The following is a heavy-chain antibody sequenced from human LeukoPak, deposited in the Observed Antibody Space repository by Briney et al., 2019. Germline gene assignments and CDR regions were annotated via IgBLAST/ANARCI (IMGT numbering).Heavy chain of an antibody. CDR1: GGSISSSSYY. Sequence: PSETLSLTCTVSGGSISSSSYYWGWIRQPPGKGLEWIGSIYYSGSTYYNPSLKSRVTISVDTSKNQFSLKLSSVTAADTAVYYCARENTMVRGDTPQNWFDPWGQGTLVTVSS. CDR2: IYYSGST. D-gene: IGHD3-10*01. CDR3: ARENTMVRGDTPQNWFDP. J-gene: IGHJ5*02. V-gene: IGHV4-39*07.